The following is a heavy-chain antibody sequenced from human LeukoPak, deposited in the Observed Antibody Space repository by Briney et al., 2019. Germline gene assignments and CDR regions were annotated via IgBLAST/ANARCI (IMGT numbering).Heavy chain of an antibody. CDR3: ARDRVAGFDY. CDR1: GFTFSSYE. Sequence: GGSLRLSCAASGFTFSSYEMNWVRQAPGKGLEWVSYISSSGSTIYYADSVKGRFTISRNNAKNSLYLQMNSLSAEDTAVYYCARDRVAGFDYWGQGTLVTVSS. CDR2: ISSSGSTI. V-gene: IGHV3-48*03. D-gene: IGHD6-19*01. J-gene: IGHJ4*02.